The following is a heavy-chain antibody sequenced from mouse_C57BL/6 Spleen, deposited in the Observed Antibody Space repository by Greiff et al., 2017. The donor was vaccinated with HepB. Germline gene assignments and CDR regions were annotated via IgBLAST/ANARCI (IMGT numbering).Heavy chain of an antibody. J-gene: IGHJ4*01. CDR1: GYAFSSSR. V-gene: IGHV1-82*01. CDR2: IYPGDGDT. Sequence: QVQLQQSGPELVKPGASVKISCKASGYAFSSSRMNWVKQRPGKGLEWIGRIYPGDGDTNYNGKFKGKATLTADKSSSTAYMQLSSLTSEDSAVYFCAREGDYDDAMDYWGQGTSVTVSS. D-gene: IGHD2-4*01. CDR3: AREGDYDDAMDY.